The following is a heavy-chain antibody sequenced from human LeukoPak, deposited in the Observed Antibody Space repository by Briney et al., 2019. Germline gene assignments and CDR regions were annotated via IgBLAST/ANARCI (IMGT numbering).Heavy chain of an antibody. Sequence: GGSLRLSCAASGFTVSGNYMSWVRQAPGKGLEWVSVIYSGGSTYYADSVKGRFTISRDNSKNTLYLQMNSLRAEDTAVYYCARDPVGNWFDPWGQGTLVTVSS. CDR1: GFTVSGNY. V-gene: IGHV3-66*01. J-gene: IGHJ5*02. CDR3: ARDPVGNWFDP. CDR2: IYSGGST. D-gene: IGHD2-15*01.